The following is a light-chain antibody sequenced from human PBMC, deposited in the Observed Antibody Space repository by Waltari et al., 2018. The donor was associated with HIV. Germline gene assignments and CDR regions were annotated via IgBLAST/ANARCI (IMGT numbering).Light chain of an antibody. Sequence: EIVMTQSPATLSVSPGEGATLSCRASQSVNSNLAWYQQKPGQAPRFLMYDASTRATGIPARFSGSGSGTEFTLTITSLQSEDFAVYYCQQYNAWPRTFGQGTKVEIK. CDR3: QQYNAWPRT. J-gene: IGKJ1*01. CDR1: QSVNSN. CDR2: DAS. V-gene: IGKV3-15*01.